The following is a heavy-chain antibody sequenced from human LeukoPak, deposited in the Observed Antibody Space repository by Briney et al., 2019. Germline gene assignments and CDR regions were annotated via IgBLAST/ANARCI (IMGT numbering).Heavy chain of an antibody. CDR2: INHSGST. CDR1: GGSFSGYY. Sequence: PSETLSLTCAVYGGSFSGYYWSWIRQPPGKGLEWIGGINHSGSTNYNPSLKSRVTISVDTSKNQFSLKLSSVTAADTAVYYCARGATMVRGIIIVRYYFDYWGQGTLVTVSS. D-gene: IGHD3-10*01. CDR3: ARGATMVRGIIIVRYYFDY. V-gene: IGHV4-34*01. J-gene: IGHJ4*02.